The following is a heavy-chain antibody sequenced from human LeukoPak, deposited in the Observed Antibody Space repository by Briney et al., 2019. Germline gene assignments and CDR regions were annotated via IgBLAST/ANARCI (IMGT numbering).Heavy chain of an antibody. Sequence: PGGSLRLSCAASGFTVSSNYMSWVRQAPGKGLEWVSVTYTGGSTNYADSVKGRFSISRDNSKNTLYLQMNSLRAEDTAVYYCARVDVVTVGKNAFDIWGQGTMVTASS. CDR1: GFTVSSNY. J-gene: IGHJ3*02. CDR3: ARVDVVTVGKNAFDI. V-gene: IGHV3-53*01. CDR2: TYTGGST. D-gene: IGHD4-23*01.